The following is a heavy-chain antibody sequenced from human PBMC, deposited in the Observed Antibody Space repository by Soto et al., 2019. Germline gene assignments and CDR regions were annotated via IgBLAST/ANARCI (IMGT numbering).Heavy chain of an antibody. D-gene: IGHD5-12*01. J-gene: IGHJ5*02. V-gene: IGHV1-3*04. Sequence: QVQLVQSGAEVKKPGASVKVACKASGITYTTYAIHWVRQAPGQGLEWMGWINTGNGNTRYSQRFQGRVTLTTDTSASTAYMDVRRLTSEDTAVYYCARAISGYVSWGQGPLITVSS. CDR2: INTGNGNT. CDR1: GITYTTYA. CDR3: ARAISGYVS.